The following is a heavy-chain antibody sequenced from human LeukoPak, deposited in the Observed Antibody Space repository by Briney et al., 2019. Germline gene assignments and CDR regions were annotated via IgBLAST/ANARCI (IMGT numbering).Heavy chain of an antibody. CDR2: IYYSGST. J-gene: IGHJ4*02. CDR3: ARYLEGGHLFDY. Sequence: SETLSLTCTVSGGSISSSSYYWGWIRQPPGKGLEWIGSIYYSGSTYYNPSLKSRVTISVDTSKNQFSLKLSSVTAADTAVYYCARYLEGGHLFDYWGQGTLVTVSS. D-gene: IGHD1-1*01. V-gene: IGHV4-39*01. CDR1: GGSISSSSYY.